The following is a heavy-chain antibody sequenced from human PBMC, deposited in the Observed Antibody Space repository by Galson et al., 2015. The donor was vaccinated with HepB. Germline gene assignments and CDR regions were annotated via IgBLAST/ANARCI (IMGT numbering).Heavy chain of an antibody. CDR1: GYSFTGYG. Sequence: QSGAEVKKPGELLKTSCKGFGYSFTGYGIGGVGQMPGKGLEGLGDFYPGDSDTRYSPSFRSQVTISADKSISTAYLQWSSLKASDTAMYYCARHAAGATPPGDYWGQGTLVTVSS. J-gene: IGHJ4*02. CDR2: FYPGDSDT. D-gene: IGHD5-24*01. V-gene: IGHV5-51*01. CDR3: ARHAAGATPPGDY.